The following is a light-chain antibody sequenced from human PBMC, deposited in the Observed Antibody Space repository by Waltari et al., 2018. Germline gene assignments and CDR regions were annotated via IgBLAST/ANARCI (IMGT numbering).Light chain of an antibody. CDR1: QSISSY. CDR2: AAS. V-gene: IGKV1-39*01. CDR3: QQSYSTPTT. J-gene: IGKJ5*01. Sequence: DIQITQSPSSLSASVGDRVTITCRASQSISSYLNWYQQKPGKAPKLLIYAASSLQSGVPSSFSGSGSGTDFTLTISSLQPEDFATYYCQQSYSTPTTFGQGTRLEIK.